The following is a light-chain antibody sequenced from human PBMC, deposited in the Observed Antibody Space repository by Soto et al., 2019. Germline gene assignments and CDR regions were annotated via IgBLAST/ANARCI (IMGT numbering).Light chain of an antibody. CDR2: EDT. V-gene: IGLV2-23*01. CDR3: CSYAGSSTFV. CDR1: SSDVGSYNL. J-gene: IGLJ1*01. Sequence: QSALTQPASVSGSPGQSITISYTGTSSDVGSYNLVSWYQQHPGKAPKLMIHEDTKRPSGVSNRFSGSKSGNTASLTISGLQAEDEADYYCCSYAGSSTFVFGTGTKLTVL.